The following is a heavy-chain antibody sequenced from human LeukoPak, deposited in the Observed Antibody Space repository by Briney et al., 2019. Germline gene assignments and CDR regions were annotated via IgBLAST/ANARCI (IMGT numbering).Heavy chain of an antibody. J-gene: IGHJ5*02. Sequence: ASVKVSCKASGGTFSSYTISWVRQAPGQGLEWMGRIIPILGIANYTQKFQGRVTITADKSTSTAYMELSSLSSEDTAVYYCARDMVPAAIDVVRFDPWGQGTLVTVSS. V-gene: IGHV1-69*04. CDR3: ARDMVPAAIDVVRFDP. D-gene: IGHD2-2*02. CDR1: GGTFSSYT. CDR2: IIPILGIA.